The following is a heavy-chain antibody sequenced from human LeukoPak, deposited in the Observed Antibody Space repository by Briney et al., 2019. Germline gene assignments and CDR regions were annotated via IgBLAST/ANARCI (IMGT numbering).Heavy chain of an antibody. J-gene: IGHJ6*03. CDR1: GGTFSSYA. CDR2: IIPIFGTA. V-gene: IGHV1-69*13. Sequence: SVKVSCKASGGTFSSYAISWVRQAPGQGLEWMGGIIPIFGTANYAQKFQGRVTITADESTSTAYMELSSLRSEDTAVYYCARGHYGSGSSRPTMDVWGKGTTVTVSS. CDR3: ARGHYGSGSSRPTMDV. D-gene: IGHD3-10*01.